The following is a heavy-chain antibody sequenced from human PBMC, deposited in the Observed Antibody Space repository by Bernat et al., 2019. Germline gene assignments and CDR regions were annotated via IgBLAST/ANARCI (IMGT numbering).Heavy chain of an antibody. CDR1: GGSISSSSYY. J-gene: IGHJ6*02. CDR2: IYYSGST. V-gene: IGHV4-39*01. Sequence: QLQLQESGPGLVKPSETLSLTCTVSGGSISSSSYYWGWIRQPPGKGLEWIGSIYYSGSTYYNPSLKSRVTISGDTSKNPFSLKLSSVTAADTALYYCARPYYYDSSGYLGYYYGMDVWGQGTTVTVSS. D-gene: IGHD3-22*01. CDR3: ARPYYYDSSGYLGYYYGMDV.